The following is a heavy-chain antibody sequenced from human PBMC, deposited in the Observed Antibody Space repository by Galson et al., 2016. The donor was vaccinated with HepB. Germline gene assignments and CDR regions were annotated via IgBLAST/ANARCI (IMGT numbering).Heavy chain of an antibody. V-gene: IGHV1-18*01. CDR1: GYTFTSHG. CDR3: ARACPGASCYIIF. D-gene: IGHD2-2*02. J-gene: IGHJ4*02. CDR2: VSNFNRNT. Sequence: QSGAELKEPGASVTVSCNASGYTFTSHGISWLRQAPGQGPEWMGWVSNFNRNTDDAQNFQGRVTMTTDTSTTTASLGLRNLSSADTAIYYCARACPGASCYIIFWGQGTLVTVSS.